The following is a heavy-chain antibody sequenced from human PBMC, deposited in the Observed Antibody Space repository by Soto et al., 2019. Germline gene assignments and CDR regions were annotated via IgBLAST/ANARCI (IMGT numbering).Heavy chain of an antibody. CDR3: ARRRGSYSWFDP. Sequence: QVTLKESGPVLVKPTEPLTLTCTVSGFSLSNARMGVSWIRQPPGKALEWLAHIFSNDEKSYSTSLKSRLTISKDTSKSQVVLTMTNMDPVDTATYYCARRRGSYSWFDPWGQGTLVTVSS. D-gene: IGHD1-26*01. J-gene: IGHJ5*02. CDR2: IFSNDEK. V-gene: IGHV2-26*01. CDR1: GFSLSNARMG.